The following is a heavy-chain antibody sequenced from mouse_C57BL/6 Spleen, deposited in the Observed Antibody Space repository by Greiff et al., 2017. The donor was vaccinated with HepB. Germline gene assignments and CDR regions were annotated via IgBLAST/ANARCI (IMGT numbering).Heavy chain of an antibody. V-gene: IGHV1-26*01. CDR2: INPNNGGT. J-gene: IGHJ4*01. CDR1: GYTFTDYY. D-gene: IGHD2-1*01. CDR3: ARSELHYYAMDY. Sequence: EVKLQQSGPELVKPGASVKISCKASGYTFTDYYMNWVKQSHGKSLEWIGDINPNNGGTSYNQKFKGKATLTVDKSSSTAYMELRSLTSEDSAVYYCARSELHYYAMDYWGQGTSVTVSS.